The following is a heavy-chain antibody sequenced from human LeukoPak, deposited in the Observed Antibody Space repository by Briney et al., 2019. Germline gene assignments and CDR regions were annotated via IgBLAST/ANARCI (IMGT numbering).Heavy chain of an antibody. CDR1: GGTFSSYA. Sequence: SVKVSCKASGGTFSSYAISWVRQAPGQGLEWMGGIIPIFGTANYAQKFQGRVTITADEPTSTAYMELSSLRSEDTAVYYCARVGDYDSSGGPPIYWGQGTLVTVSS. V-gene: IGHV1-69*13. D-gene: IGHD3-22*01. CDR2: IIPIFGTA. J-gene: IGHJ4*02. CDR3: ARVGDYDSSGGPPIY.